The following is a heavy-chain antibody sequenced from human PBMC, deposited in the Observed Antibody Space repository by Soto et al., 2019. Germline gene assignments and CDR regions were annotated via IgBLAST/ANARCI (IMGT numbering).Heavy chain of an antibody. CDR3: LKQRGHC. D-gene: IGHD5-18*01. Sequence: ASVKVSCKVSQYVLTELSMHWVRQSPGKGLEWMAGLDRYNSQTIYAQQFQGRVTMTEDKSTHTAYLQVSSLRSEDTAVYYCLKQRGHCWGTGTLVTV. CDR1: QYVLTELS. CDR2: LDRYNSQT. J-gene: IGHJ4*02. V-gene: IGHV1-24*01.